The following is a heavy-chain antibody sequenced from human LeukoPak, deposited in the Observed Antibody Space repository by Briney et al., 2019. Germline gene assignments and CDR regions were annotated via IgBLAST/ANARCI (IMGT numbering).Heavy chain of an antibody. J-gene: IGHJ6*02. Sequence: GGSLRLSCAASGFTFSSYSMNWVRQAPGKGLEWVSYISSSSSTIYYADSVKGRFTISRGNAKNSLYLQMNSLRAEDTAVYYCARCQLLYKGRRYYGMDVWGQGTTVTVSS. V-gene: IGHV3-48*01. CDR1: GFTFSSYS. CDR2: ISSSSSTI. D-gene: IGHD2-2*02. CDR3: ARCQLLYKGRRYYGMDV.